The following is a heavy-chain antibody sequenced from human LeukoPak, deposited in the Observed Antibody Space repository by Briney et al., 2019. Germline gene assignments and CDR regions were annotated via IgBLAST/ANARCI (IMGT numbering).Heavy chain of an antibody. CDR1: GGSISPYY. V-gene: IGHV4-59*01. Sequence: SETLSLTCSVSGGSISPYYWSWLRQPPGKGLEWFGYIYYSGSTNYNPSLKSRVTISVDTSKNKLSLKLTSVTAADSAVYYCARGGWSLDIWGQGTLVTVSS. CDR3: ARGGWSLDI. CDR2: IYYSGST. J-gene: IGHJ5*02.